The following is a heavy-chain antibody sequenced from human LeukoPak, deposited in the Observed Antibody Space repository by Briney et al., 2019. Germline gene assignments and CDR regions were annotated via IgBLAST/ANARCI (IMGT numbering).Heavy chain of an antibody. V-gene: IGHV3-33*01. Sequence: GGSLRLSCAACIFTFWSYGIHWVRQAPGKGLEWVAVIWYDGSNKYYADSVKGRFTISRDNSKNTLYLQMNSLRAEDTAVYYFMRDIEDAWGREGEPDAFDIWGQGTMVTVSS. CDR1: IFTFWSYG. J-gene: IGHJ3*02. CDR2: IWYDGSNK. D-gene: IGHD3-16*01. CDR3: MRDIEDAWGREGEPDAFDI.